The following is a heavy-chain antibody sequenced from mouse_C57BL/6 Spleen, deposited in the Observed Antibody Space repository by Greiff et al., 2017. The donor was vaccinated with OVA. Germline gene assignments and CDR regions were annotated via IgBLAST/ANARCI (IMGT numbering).Heavy chain of an antibody. CDR1: GFNIKDYY. CDR3: ARYYYGSSSLDY. Sequence: EVKLVESGAELVKPGASVKLSCTASGFNIKDYYMHWVKQRTEQGLEWIGRIDPEDGENKYAPKFQGKATITADTSSNTAYLQLSSLTSEDTAVYYCARYYYGSSSLDYWGQGTTLTVSS. D-gene: IGHD1-1*01. J-gene: IGHJ2*01. V-gene: IGHV14-2*01. CDR2: IDPEDGEN.